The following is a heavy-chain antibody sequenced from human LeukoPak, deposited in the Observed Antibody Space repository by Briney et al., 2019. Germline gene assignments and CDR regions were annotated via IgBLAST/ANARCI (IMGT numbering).Heavy chain of an antibody. V-gene: IGHV3-21*01. CDR3: ARVGLADGMDV. CDR2: ISSSSSYI. Sequence: GGSLRLSCAASGFTFSSYSMNWVRRAPGKGLEWVSSISSSSSYIYYADSVKGRFTISRDNAKNSLYLQMNSLRAEDTAVYYCARVGLADGMDVWGQGTTVTVSS. CDR1: GFTFSSYS. J-gene: IGHJ6*02.